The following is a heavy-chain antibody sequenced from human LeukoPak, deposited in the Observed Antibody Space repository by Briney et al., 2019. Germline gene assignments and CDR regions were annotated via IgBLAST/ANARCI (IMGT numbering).Heavy chain of an antibody. D-gene: IGHD6-13*01. J-gene: IGHJ4*02. V-gene: IGHV3-23*01. CDR3: ARDPGWGIAAAGVFDY. CDR1: GFTFSSYA. Sequence: GGSLRLSCAAPGFTFSSYAMSWVRQAPGKGLEWVSAISGSGGSTYYADSVKGRFTISRDNSKNSLYLQMNSLRAEDTAVYYCARDPGWGIAAAGVFDYWGQGTLVTVSS. CDR2: ISGSGGST.